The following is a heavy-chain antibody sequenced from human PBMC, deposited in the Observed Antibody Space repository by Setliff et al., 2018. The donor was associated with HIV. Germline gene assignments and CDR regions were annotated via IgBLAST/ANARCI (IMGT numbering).Heavy chain of an antibody. CDR3: ARAPTLFGVGYYYYFGMDV. V-gene: IGHV1-2*02. J-gene: IGHJ6*02. CDR2: INPHSGDT. D-gene: IGHD3-3*01. CDR1: GYSFTDYF. Sequence: ASVKVSCKASGYSFTDYFMHWVRQAPGQGLEWMGWINPHSGDTNYAQKFQDRVTMTRDTSVNIAYMQLSRLRSDDTAVYYCARAPTLFGVGYYYYFGMDVWGQGTTVTVSS.